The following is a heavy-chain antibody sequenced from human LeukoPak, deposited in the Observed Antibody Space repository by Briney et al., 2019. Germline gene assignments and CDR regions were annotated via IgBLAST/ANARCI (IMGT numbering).Heavy chain of an antibody. Sequence: GGSLRLSCAASGFTFSSHGMHWVRQSPGKGLEWVAVIWYDGSNKYYADSVKGRFTISRDNFKNTLYLQMDSLRVEDTAVYYCVRRGTGKILDYWGQGILVTVSS. V-gene: IGHV3-33*01. J-gene: IGHJ4*02. D-gene: IGHD3-16*01. CDR1: GFTFSSHG. CDR3: VRRGTGKILDY. CDR2: IWYDGSNK.